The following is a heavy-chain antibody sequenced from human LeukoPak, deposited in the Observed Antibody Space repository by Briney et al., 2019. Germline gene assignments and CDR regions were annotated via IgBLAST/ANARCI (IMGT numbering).Heavy chain of an antibody. V-gene: IGHV1-69*13. CDR2: IIPIFGTA. D-gene: IGHD3-22*01. CDR1: GGTFSSYA. Sequence: VASVKVSCKASGGTFSSYAISWVRQAPGQGLEWMGGIIPIFGTANYAQKFQGRVTITADESTSTAYMELSSLRSEDTAVYYCARPGLYYYDSGAFDIWGQGTMVTVSS. CDR3: ARPGLYYYDSGAFDI. J-gene: IGHJ3*02.